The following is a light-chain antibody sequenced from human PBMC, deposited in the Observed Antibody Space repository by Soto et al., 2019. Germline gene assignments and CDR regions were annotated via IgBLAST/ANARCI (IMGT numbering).Light chain of an antibody. V-gene: IGLV2-14*01. Sequence: QSALTQPASVSGSPGQSITVSCTGTSSDIGAYNFVSWYRHHPGKAPKLMIYEVSNRPSGVSNRFSGSKSGNTASLTISGLQAEDEADYYCSSFTTYSTWVFGGGTKVTVL. CDR1: SSDIGAYNF. CDR2: EVS. J-gene: IGLJ3*02. CDR3: SSFTTYSTWV.